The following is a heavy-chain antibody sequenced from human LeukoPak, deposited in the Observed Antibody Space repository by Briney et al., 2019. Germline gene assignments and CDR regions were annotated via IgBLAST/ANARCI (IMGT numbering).Heavy chain of an antibody. CDR3: AGPAGGSATPYYFDY. Sequence: VGSLRLSCAASVVTFSAYSMNWVRQAPGKGREGISYIGIRSGNTKYADSVKGRVTIYGDKAKNSLYPQMTSLRAEDTAVSYCAGPAGGSATPYYFDYWGQGNLVTVSS. D-gene: IGHD2-15*01. V-gene: IGHV3-48*01. CDR2: IGIRSGNT. CDR1: VVTFSAYS. J-gene: IGHJ4*02.